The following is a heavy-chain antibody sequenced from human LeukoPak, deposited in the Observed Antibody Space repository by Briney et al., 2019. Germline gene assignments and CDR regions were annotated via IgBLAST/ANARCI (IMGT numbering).Heavy chain of an antibody. CDR1: GFIFSSFA. CDR2: ISGNGLTT. CDR3: AKESPQFDY. J-gene: IGHJ4*02. V-gene: IGHV3-23*01. Sequence: GGSLRLSCAASGFIFSSFAMTWVRQAPGKGLEWVSTISGNGLTTYYADSVKGRFTISRDNSKNTLYLQMNSLSAEDTAIYYCAKESPQFDYWGQGTLVTVSS.